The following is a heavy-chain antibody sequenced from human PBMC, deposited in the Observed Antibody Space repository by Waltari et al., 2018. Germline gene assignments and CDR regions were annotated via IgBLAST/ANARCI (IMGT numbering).Heavy chain of an antibody. J-gene: IGHJ4*02. CDR3: ARDSPYSGSYYKAYYFDY. CDR2: ISSSSTYI. Sequence: EVQLVESGGGLVKPGGSLRLSCAASGFTFSSYSMNWVRQAPGKGLEWVSSISSSSTYIYYADAVKGRFTISRDNAKNSLYLQMNSLRAEDTAVYYCARDSPYSGSYYKAYYFDYWGQGTLVTVSS. D-gene: IGHD1-26*01. CDR1: GFTFSSYS. V-gene: IGHV3-21*01.